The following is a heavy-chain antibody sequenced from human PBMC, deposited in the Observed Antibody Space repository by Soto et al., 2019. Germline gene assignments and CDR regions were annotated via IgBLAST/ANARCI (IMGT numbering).Heavy chain of an antibody. CDR3: AREGGWELRNAFDI. J-gene: IGHJ3*02. D-gene: IGHD1-26*01. Sequence: QVQLVQSGAEVKKPGSSVKVSCKASGGTFSSYAISWVRQAPGQGLEWMGGIIPIFGTANYAKKFQGRVTITADESTSTAYMELSSLRSEETAVYYCAREGGWELRNAFDIWGQGTMVTASS. CDR2: IIPIFGTA. CDR1: GGTFSSYA. V-gene: IGHV1-69*01.